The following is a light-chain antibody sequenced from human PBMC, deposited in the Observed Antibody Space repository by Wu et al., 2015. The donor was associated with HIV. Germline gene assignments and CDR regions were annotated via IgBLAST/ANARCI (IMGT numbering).Light chain of an antibody. V-gene: IGKV3-20*01. Sequence: EIVLTQSPGTLSVSPGESATLSCRASQSISSDFLAWYQQKPGQAPRIVIFAASIRATGIPDRFSGSGSGTNSSLSISRLEPEDFGVYYCQQYGTSPAPFGGGTKVDVK. J-gene: IGKJ4*01. CDR1: QSISSDF. CDR2: AAS. CDR3: QQYGTSPAP.